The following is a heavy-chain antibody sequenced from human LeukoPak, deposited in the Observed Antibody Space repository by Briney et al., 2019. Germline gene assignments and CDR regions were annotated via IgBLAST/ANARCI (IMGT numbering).Heavy chain of an antibody. D-gene: IGHD2-8*02. CDR3: VREESGGYFDY. CDR1: GFTFTNYI. J-gene: IGHJ4*02. CDR2: IAPSVDTT. V-gene: IGHV1-46*01. Sequence: GASVKVSCKSSGFTFTNYILHWVRQAPGQGLEWVGRIAPSVDTTNYAQKFRDRVTMTRDTSTSTVYMELRSLRSEGTAVYSCVREESGGYFDYWGQGTLVSVSS.